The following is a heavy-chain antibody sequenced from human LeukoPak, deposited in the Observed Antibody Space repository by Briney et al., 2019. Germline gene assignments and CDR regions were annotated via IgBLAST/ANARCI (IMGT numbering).Heavy chain of an antibody. J-gene: IGHJ6*02. CDR3: ARAGYSTTYYGMDV. CDR1: GYTFTTYP. V-gene: IGHV7-4-1*02. D-gene: IGHD6-13*01. Sequence: GASVTVSCKASGYTFTTYPMNWVRQAPGQGLEWMGWINTNTGNPTYAQGFTGRFVFSLDTSVSTAYLQISSLKAEDTAVYYCARAGYSTTYYGMDVWGQGTTVTVSS. CDR2: INTNTGNP.